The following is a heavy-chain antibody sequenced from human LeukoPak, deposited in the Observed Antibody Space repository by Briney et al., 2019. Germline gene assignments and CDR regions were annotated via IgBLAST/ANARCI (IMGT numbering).Heavy chain of an antibody. Sequence: GGSLRLSCAASGFTFSSYGMHWVRQAPGKGLEWVAVISYDGSNKYYADSVKGRFTISRDNSKNTLYLQMNSLRAEDTAVYYCAKNVLRFLEWLFDYWGRGTLVTVSS. J-gene: IGHJ4*02. D-gene: IGHD3-3*01. CDR3: AKNVLRFLEWLFDY. V-gene: IGHV3-30*18. CDR1: GFTFSSYG. CDR2: ISYDGSNK.